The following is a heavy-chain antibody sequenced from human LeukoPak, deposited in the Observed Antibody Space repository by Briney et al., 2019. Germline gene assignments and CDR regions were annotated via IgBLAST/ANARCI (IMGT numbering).Heavy chain of an antibody. J-gene: IGHJ3*02. CDR1: GYTFTGYY. V-gene: IGHV1-2*02. CDR3: ARDVWSGYYGAFDI. CDR2: INPNRGGT. Sequence: ASVKVCCKASGYTFTGYYMHWVRQAPGQGLEWMGWINPNRGGTNYAQKFQGRVTMTRDTSISTAYMELSRLRSDDTAVYYCARDVWSGYYGAFDIWGQGTMVTVSS. D-gene: IGHD3-3*01.